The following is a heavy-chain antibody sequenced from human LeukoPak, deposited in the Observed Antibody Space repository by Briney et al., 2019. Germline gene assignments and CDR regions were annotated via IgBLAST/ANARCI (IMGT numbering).Heavy chain of an antibody. D-gene: IGHD5-24*01. J-gene: IGHJ4*02. Sequence: SETLSLTCAVYGGSFSGYYWSWIRQPPGKGLEWIGEINHSGSTNYNPSPKSRVTISVDTSKNQFSLKLSSVTAADTAVYYCASVGGERWLQFWGQGTLVTVSS. CDR2: INHSGST. CDR3: ASVGGERWLQF. V-gene: IGHV4-34*01. CDR1: GGSFSGYY.